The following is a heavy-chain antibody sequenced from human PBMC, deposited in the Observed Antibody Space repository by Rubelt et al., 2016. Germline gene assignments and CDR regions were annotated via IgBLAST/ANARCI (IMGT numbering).Heavy chain of an antibody. Sequence: EVQLVESGGGLVKPGGSLRLSCAASGFTFSSYSMNWVRQAPGKGLEWVSSISSSSSYIYYADSVKGRFTISRDNAKNSLYLQMNSLRAEDTAVYYCASRFFSGSYFGYWGQGTLVTVSS. CDR3: ASRFFSGSYFGY. J-gene: IGHJ4*02. D-gene: IGHD1-26*01. CDR2: ISSSSSYI. CDR1: GFTFSSYS. V-gene: IGHV3-21*01.